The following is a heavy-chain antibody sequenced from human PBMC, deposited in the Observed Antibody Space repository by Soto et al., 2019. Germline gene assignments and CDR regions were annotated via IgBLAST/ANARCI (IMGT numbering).Heavy chain of an antibody. CDR2: VYYSGST. J-gene: IGHJ4*02. CDR3: ARIGWVDRSYYFDY. D-gene: IGHD2-21*01. Sequence: PSETLSLTCTVSGASISSYYWGWARQPPGKGLEWIGYVYYSGSTNYNPSLKSRVTISVDTSKKQLSLKLNSVTAADTAVYYCARIGWVDRSYYFDYWGQGNLVTVSS. V-gene: IGHV4-59*01. CDR1: GASISSYY.